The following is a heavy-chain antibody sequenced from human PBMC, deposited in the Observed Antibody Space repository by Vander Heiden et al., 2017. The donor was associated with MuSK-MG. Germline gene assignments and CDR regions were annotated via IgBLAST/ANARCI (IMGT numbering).Heavy chain of an antibody. J-gene: IGHJ4*02. V-gene: IGHV4-34*01. CDR1: GGSVSGYY. CDR2: INHSGST. Sequence: QVQLQQWGAGLLKPSETLSLTCAVYGGSVSGYYWSWIRQPPGKGLEWIGEINHSGSTNYNPSLKGRVTISVDTSKNQFSLKLSSVTAADTAVYYCARGRANDYGGNRYFDYWGQGTLVTVSS. CDR3: ARGRANDYGGNRYFDY. D-gene: IGHD4-17*01.